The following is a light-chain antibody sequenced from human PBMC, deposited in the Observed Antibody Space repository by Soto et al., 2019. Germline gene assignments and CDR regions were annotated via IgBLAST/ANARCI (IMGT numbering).Light chain of an antibody. CDR2: AGK. V-gene: IGKV1-39*01. Sequence: DIQMTQSPSSLSASVGDRVTITCRTSQIITTSLNWYQQESGQAPKFLIFAGKTLQSGVPSRFSVGVSGTEFTLTITGRQRVFSATYYCQQSYSYPYTFGKGPKLEVK. J-gene: IGKJ2*01. CDR3: QQSYSYPYT. CDR1: QIITTS.